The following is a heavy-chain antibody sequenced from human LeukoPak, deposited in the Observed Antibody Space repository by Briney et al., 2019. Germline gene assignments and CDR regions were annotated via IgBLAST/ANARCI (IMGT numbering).Heavy chain of an antibody. V-gene: IGHV3-53*01. D-gene: IGHD3-22*01. J-gene: IGHJ4*02. CDR3: ARDFSPSSGSISDY. Sequence: GGSLRLSCAASGFTVSNNYMSWVRQAPGKGLEWVSVIYSGGSTYYADSVKGRFTISRDNSKNTLYLQMHSLRAEDTAVYYCARDFSPSSGSISDYWGQGTLVTVSS. CDR2: IYSGGST. CDR1: GFTVSNNY.